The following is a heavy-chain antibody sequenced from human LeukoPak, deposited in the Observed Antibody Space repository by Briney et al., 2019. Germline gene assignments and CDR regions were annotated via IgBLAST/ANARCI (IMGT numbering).Heavy chain of an antibody. CDR2: IIPIFGTA. D-gene: IGHD3-22*01. CDR1: GGTFSSYA. Sequence: ASVKVSCKASGGTFSSYAISWVRQAPGQGLEWMGGIIPIFGTANYAQKFQGRVTITADKSTSTAYMELSSLRSEDTAVYYCARDYAFYDSSGYYFHDAFDIWGQGTMVTVSS. CDR3: ARDYAFYDSSGYYFHDAFDI. V-gene: IGHV1-69*06. J-gene: IGHJ3*02.